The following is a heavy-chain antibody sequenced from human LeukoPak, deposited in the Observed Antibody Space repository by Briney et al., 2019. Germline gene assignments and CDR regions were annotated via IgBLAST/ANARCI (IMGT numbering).Heavy chain of an antibody. CDR1: GFTFSSYA. Sequence: GGSLRLSCAASGFTFSSYAMHWVRQAPGKGLEWVAVISYDGSNKYYADSVKGRFTISRDNSKNTLYLQMNSLRAEDTAVYYCACIAVAGTVDYWGQGTLVTVSS. V-gene: IGHV3-30*04. J-gene: IGHJ4*02. D-gene: IGHD6-19*01. CDR3: ACIAVAGTVDY. CDR2: ISYDGSNK.